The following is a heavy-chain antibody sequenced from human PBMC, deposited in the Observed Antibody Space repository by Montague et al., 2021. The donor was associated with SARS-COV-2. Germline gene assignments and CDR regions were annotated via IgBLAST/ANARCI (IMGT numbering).Heavy chain of an antibody. Sequence: SETLSLTCTVSGGSTSSSSYYWGWIRQPPGKGLEWIGSIYYSGSTYYNPSLKSRVTISVDTSKNQFSLKLSSVTAADTAVYYCARHEERITIFGVVTKGALDYWGQGTLVTVSS. D-gene: IGHD3-3*01. J-gene: IGHJ4*02. CDR2: IYYSGST. CDR3: ARHEERITIFGVVTKGALDY. CDR1: GGSTSSSSYY. V-gene: IGHV4-39*01.